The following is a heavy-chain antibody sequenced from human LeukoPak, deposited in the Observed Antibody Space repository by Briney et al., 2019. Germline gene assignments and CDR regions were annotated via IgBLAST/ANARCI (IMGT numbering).Heavy chain of an antibody. CDR2: IYSGGST. CDR1: GFTVSSNY. J-gene: IGHJ4*02. CDR3: ARGTTIAVAGEDY. V-gene: IGHV3-53*01. Sequence: TGGSLRLSCAASGFTVSSNYMSWVRQAPGKGLEWVSVIYSGGSTYYADSVKGRFTISRDNSKNTLYLQMNSLRAEDTAVYYCARGTTIAVAGEDYWGQGTLVTVSS. D-gene: IGHD6-19*01.